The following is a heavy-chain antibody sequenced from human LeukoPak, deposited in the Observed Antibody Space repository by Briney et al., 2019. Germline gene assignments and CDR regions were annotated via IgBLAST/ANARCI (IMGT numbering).Heavy chain of an antibody. CDR3: AKSPAVTDFDY. CDR2: ISGSGGST. J-gene: IGHJ4*02. V-gene: IGHV3-23*01. CDR1: GFTITTYA. Sequence: GGSLRLSCAASGFTITTYAMSWVRQAPGKGLEWVSAISGSGGSTYYADSVKGRFTISRDNSKNTLYLQMNSLRAEDTAVYYCAKSPAVTDFDYWGQGTLVTVSS. D-gene: IGHD4-17*01.